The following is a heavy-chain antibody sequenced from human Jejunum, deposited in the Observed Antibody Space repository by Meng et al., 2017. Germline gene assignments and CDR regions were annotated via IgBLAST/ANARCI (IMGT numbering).Heavy chain of an antibody. CDR2: IRSNANSFAT. V-gene: IGHV3-73*02. J-gene: IGHJ5*02. CDR1: GVTFSGSD. Sequence: LVESCAGLLPPVWSLKLACAVSGVTFSGSDIHWVRQASGKGLEWVGRIRSNANSFATAYPASLKGRFTVSRDDSKNTAYLRMDSLIPEDTAVYFCCYYDAGPYYKGTSWGQGTLVTVSS. CDR3: CYYDAGPYYKGTS. D-gene: IGHD3-10*01.